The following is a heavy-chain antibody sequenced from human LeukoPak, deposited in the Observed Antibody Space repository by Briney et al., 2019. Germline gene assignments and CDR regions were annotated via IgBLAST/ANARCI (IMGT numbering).Heavy chain of an antibody. V-gene: IGHV4-61*02. Sequence: SETLSLTCTVSGGSISSGSYYWSRIRQPAGKGLEWIGRIYTSGSTNYNPSLKSRVTISVDTSKNQFSLKLSSVTAADTAVYYCAIDSSGKKYYYYGMDVWGQGTTVTVSS. J-gene: IGHJ6*02. CDR2: IYTSGST. CDR3: AIDSSGKKYYYYGMDV. CDR1: GGSISSGSYY. D-gene: IGHD3-22*01.